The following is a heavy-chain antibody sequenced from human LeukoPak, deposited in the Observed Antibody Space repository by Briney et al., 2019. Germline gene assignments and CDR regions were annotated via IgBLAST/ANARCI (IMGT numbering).Heavy chain of an antibody. J-gene: IGHJ6*03. V-gene: IGHV3-20*04. CDR1: RFTFDDFG. CDR3: ARDLRSRFSENFYYYMDV. Sequence: GGSLRLSCAGSRFTFDDFGMSWVRHAPGKGLEWVAGICWNGGSTGYADSVKGRFTISRDNAKDLLYLQMNSLRVEDTAFYYCARDLRSRFSENFYYYMDVWGKGTTVTVSS. D-gene: IGHD3-3*01. CDR2: ICWNGGST.